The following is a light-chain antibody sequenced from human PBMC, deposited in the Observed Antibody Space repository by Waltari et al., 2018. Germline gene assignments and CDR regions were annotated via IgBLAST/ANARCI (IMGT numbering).Light chain of an antibody. V-gene: IGLV3-9*01. CDR1: NFGGKN. CDR2: RDT. CDR3: QVWDSSTAV. J-gene: IGLJ7*01. Sequence: SYDLTQPLSVSVALGQPARITCGANNFGGKNVHWYQQKPGQAPALVIYRDTNRPSRLPERFPGSNHENTATLTITGDQGADEADYYGQVWDSSTAVFGGGTQLTVL.